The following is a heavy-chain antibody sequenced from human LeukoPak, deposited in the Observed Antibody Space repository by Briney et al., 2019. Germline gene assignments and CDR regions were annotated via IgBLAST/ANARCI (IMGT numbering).Heavy chain of an antibody. CDR3: ARGSGDYDFWSGYYALDY. Sequence: GGSLRLSCAASGFTFGSYWMSWVRQAPGKGLEWVANIKQDGSEKYYVDSVKGRFTISRDNAKNSLYLQMNSLRAEDTAVYYCARGSGDYDFWSGYYALDYWGQGTLVTVSS. CDR1: GFTFGSYW. CDR2: IKQDGSEK. D-gene: IGHD3-3*01. V-gene: IGHV3-7*01. J-gene: IGHJ4*02.